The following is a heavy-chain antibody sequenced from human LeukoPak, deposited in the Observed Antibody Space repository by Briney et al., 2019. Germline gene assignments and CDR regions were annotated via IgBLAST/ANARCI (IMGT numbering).Heavy chain of an antibody. J-gene: IGHJ4*02. CDR2: IYTSGST. V-gene: IGHV4-4*07. D-gene: IGHD3-22*01. CDR3: ARGDYYDSSGIRY. CDR1: GGSISSYY. Sequence: PSETLSLTCTVSGGSISSYYWSWIRQPPGKGLEWIGRIYTSGSTNYNPSPKSRVTMSVDTSKNQFSLKLSSVTAADTAVYYCARGDYYDSSGIRYWGQGTLVTVSS.